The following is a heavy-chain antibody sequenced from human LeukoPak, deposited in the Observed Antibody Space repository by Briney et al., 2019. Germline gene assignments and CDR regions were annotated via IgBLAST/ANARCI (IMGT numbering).Heavy chain of an antibody. D-gene: IGHD6-19*01. CDR3: ARVRGIVAGIFDY. CDR1: GFTFSSYS. CDR2: ISSSSSTI. V-gene: IGHV3-48*01. Sequence: GGSLRLSCAASGFTFSSYSMNWVRQAPGKGLEWVSYISSSSSTIYYADSVKGRFTISRDNAKNSLYLQMNSLRAEDTAVYYCARVRGIVAGIFDYWGQGTLVTVSS. J-gene: IGHJ4*02.